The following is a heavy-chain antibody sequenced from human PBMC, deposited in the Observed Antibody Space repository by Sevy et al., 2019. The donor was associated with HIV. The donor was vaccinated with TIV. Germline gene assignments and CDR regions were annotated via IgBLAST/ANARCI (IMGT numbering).Heavy chain of an antibody. CDR2: IRSKAYGGTT. V-gene: IGHV3-49*03. Sequence: GGSLRLSCTASGFTFGDYAMSWFRQAPGKGLEWVGFIRSKAYGGTTEYAASVKGRFTISRDDSKSIAYLQMNSLKTEDTAVYYCTRVLYSSSPQHSFDIWGQGTMVTVSS. CDR3: TRVLYSSSPQHSFDI. D-gene: IGHD6-13*01. J-gene: IGHJ3*02. CDR1: GFTFGDYA.